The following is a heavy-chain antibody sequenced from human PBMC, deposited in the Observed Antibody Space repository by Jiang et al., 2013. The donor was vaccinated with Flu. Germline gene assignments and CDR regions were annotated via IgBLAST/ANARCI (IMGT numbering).Heavy chain of an antibody. Sequence: GLVKPSETLPSPALVSGYSISSGYYWGWIRQPQGRGWSGLGVSIIVGAPTTTRPSKSRVTISVDTSKNQFSLKLSSVTAADTAVYYCARPKNPLDLNYDQGRGAFDIWGQGTMVTVSS. D-gene: IGHD3-22*01. V-gene: IGHV4-38-2*01. CDR3: ARPKNPLDLNYDQGRGAFDI. J-gene: IGHJ3*02. CDR2: SIIVGAP. CDR1: GYSISSGYY.